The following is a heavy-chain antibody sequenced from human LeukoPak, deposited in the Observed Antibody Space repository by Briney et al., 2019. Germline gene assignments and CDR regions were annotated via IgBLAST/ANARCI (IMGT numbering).Heavy chain of an antibody. V-gene: IGHV1-2*02. Sequence: GASVKVSCQTSGYTFTAKFLHWLRQAPGQGLEWMGGIEPKSGVTVYGQKFRGRVTVTRDTSVSTAYMEVSGLRSDDTALYYCAFENHYDSGGFSKAFDYWGQGTLVTVSS. CDR1: GYTFTAKF. CDR3: AFENHYDSGGFSKAFDY. J-gene: IGHJ4*02. D-gene: IGHD3-22*01. CDR2: IEPKSGVT.